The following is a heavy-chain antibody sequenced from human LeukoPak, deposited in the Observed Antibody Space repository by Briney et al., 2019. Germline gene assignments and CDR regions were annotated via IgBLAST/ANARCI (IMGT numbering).Heavy chain of an antibody. D-gene: IGHD6-19*01. J-gene: IGHJ4*02. CDR1: GFTSSAYA. V-gene: IGHV3-23*01. Sequence: PGRSLRLSCAASGFTSSAYAMHWVRQAPGKGLEWVSAISGSGGTTYYADSVKGRFTISRDNSKNTLYLQMNSLRAEDTAIYYCAKGYSSGWSPFDYWGQGTLATVSS. CDR2: ISGSGGTT. CDR3: AKGYSSGWSPFDY.